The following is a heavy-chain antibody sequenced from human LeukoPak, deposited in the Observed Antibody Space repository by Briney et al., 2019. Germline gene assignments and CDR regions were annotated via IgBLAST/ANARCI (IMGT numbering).Heavy chain of an antibody. CDR3: TGVEWFDFNRPWFAP. CDR2: IHHSGRL. Sequence: SEDLSLTRPWSGSIHSGYYWGWIRQSPATGMQWIGYIHHSGRLYYNPSLIRRVMMETVSAKTQFSLNMSSLSVTVTAMYHCTGVEWFDFNRPWFAPWGQGTQATVS. V-gene: IGHV4-38-2*01. CDR1: GSIHSGYY. J-gene: IGHJ5*02. D-gene: IGHD3-3*01.